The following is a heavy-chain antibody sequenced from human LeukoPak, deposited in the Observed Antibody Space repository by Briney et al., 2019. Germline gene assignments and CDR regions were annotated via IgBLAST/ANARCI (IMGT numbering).Heavy chain of an antibody. CDR2: IYTSGST. CDR1: GDSISSGSYY. J-gene: IGHJ6*03. D-gene: IGHD6-13*01. Sequence: SETLSLTCTVSGDSISSGSYYWSWIRQPAGKGLEWIGRIYTSGSTNYNPSLKSRATISVDTSKNQFSLKLSSVTAADTAVYYCARTTEAHSWRTRYYDYYMDVWGKGTTVTVSS. CDR3: ARTTEAHSWRTRYYDYYMDV. V-gene: IGHV4-61*02.